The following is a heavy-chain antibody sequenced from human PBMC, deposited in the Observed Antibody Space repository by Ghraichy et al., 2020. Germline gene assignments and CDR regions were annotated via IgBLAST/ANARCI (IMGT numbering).Heavy chain of an antibody. CDR2: ISGSGGST. CDR1: GFTFSSYA. CDR3: AKDTELTYYDILTGLSFFDY. D-gene: IGHD3-9*01. Sequence: LSLTCAASGFTFSSYAMNWVRQAPGKGLEWVSVISGSGGSTYYADSVKGRFTISRDNSKNTLYLQMNSLRAEDTAVYYCAKDTELTYYDILTGLSFFDYWGQGTLVTVSS. V-gene: IGHV3-23*01. J-gene: IGHJ4*02.